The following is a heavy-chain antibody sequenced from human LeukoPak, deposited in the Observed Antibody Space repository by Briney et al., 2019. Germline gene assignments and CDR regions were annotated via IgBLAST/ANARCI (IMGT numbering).Heavy chain of an antibody. J-gene: IGHJ5*02. CDR3: ARFSDFWGGPFDP. CDR1: GFTFSSYS. D-gene: IGHD3-3*01. CDR2: ISSSSSYI. Sequence: GGSLRLSCAASGFTFSSYSMNWVRQAPGKGLEWVSSISSSSSYIYYADSVKGRFTISRENAKNSVYVQMNSRRAEDTAVYYCARFSDFWGGPFDPCGQGTLVTVSS. V-gene: IGHV3-21*01.